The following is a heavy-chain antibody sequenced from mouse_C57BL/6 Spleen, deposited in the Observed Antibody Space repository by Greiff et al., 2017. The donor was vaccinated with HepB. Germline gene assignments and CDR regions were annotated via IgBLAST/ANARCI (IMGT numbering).Heavy chain of an antibody. Sequence: DVKLQESGAELVRPGASVKLSCTASGFNIKDDYMHWVKQRPEQGLEWIGWIDPENGDTEYASKFQGKATITADTSSNTAYLQLSSLTSEDTAVYYCTTRGDYGSSPYFDYWGQGTTLTVSS. CDR3: TTRGDYGSSPYFDY. V-gene: IGHV14-4*01. CDR2: IDPENGDT. D-gene: IGHD1-1*01. CDR1: GFNIKDDY. J-gene: IGHJ2*01.